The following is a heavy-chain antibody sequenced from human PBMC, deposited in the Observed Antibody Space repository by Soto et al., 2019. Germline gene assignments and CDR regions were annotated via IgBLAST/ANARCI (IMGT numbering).Heavy chain of an antibody. Sequence: LSLTCTVSGGPIRSSDHYWSWIRQAPGKGLEWVSYISSSGSTMYYAESVKGRFTISRDNAKNSLYLQMSSLRAEDTAVFYCARDRTPDVFDFWGQGTMVTVSS. CDR3: ARDRTPDVFDF. J-gene: IGHJ3*01. CDR2: ISSSGSTM. CDR1: GGPIRSSDHY. V-gene: IGHV3-11*04. D-gene: IGHD2-15*01.